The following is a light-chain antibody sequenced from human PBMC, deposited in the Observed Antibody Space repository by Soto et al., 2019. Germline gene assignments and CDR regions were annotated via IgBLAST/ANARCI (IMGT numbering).Light chain of an antibody. CDR3: SSYTISSTL. V-gene: IGLV2-14*01. CDR2: EVS. CDR1: SSDVGGYNY. J-gene: IGLJ2*01. Sequence: QSVLTQPAYVSGSPGQSITISCTGTSSDVGGYNYVSWYQQHPGKAPKLMIYEVSNRPSGVSNRFSGSKSGNTASLTISGLQAEDEADYYCSSYTISSTLFGGGTKLTVL.